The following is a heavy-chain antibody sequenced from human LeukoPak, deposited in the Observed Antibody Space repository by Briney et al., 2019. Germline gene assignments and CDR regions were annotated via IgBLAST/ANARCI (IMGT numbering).Heavy chain of an antibody. CDR1: GGSISSYY. CDR2: IYYTGNT. J-gene: IGHJ5*02. Sequence: SETLSLTCTVSGGSISSYYWNWIRQPPGKGLEWIGYIYYTGNTNYNPSLKSRVTISVDTSKNQFSLKLSSVTAADTAVYYCARRQVGLRRDLWFDPWGQGTLVTVSS. V-gene: IGHV4-59*12. D-gene: IGHD2-15*01. CDR3: ARRQVGLRRDLWFDP.